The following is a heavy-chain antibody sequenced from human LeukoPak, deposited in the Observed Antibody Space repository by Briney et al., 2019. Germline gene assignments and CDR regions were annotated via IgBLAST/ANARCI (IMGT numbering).Heavy chain of an antibody. J-gene: IGHJ5*02. D-gene: IGHD6-19*01. Sequence: PGGSLRLSCAASGFSFSSYWMSWVRQAPGKGLEWVASIKQDGSETEYVDSVQGRFTISRDNAKNSLYLQINSLRDEDTAVYHCVRQGGSGWQRSPNWFDPWGQGTLVTVSS. CDR2: IKQDGSET. CDR1: GFSFSSYW. V-gene: IGHV3-7*01. CDR3: VRQGGSGWQRSPNWFDP.